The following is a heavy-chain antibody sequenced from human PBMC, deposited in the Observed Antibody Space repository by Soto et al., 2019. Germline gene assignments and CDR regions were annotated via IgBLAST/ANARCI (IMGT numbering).Heavy chain of an antibody. J-gene: IGHJ4*02. D-gene: IGHD4-4*01. CDR1: GFTFSSYA. Sequence: GGSLRLSCAASGFTFSSYAMSWVRQAPGKGLEWVSAISGSGGSTYYADSVKGRFTISRDNSKNTLYLQMNSLRAEDTAVYYCARNHRAPGVTYYFDYWGQGTLVTVSS. CDR3: ARNHRAPGVTYYFDY. CDR2: ISGSGGST. V-gene: IGHV3-23*01.